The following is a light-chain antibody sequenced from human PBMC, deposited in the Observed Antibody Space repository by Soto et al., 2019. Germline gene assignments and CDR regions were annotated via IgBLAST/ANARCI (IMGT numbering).Light chain of an antibody. Sequence: QPVLTQSPSASASLGASVKLTCTLSSGHSSYAIAWHQQQPEKGPRYLMKLNSDGSHSKGDGIPDRFSGSSSGAERYLTISSLQSEDAAYYYCQTWGTGIQVFGGGTKVTVL. CDR1: SGHSSYA. CDR3: QTWGTGIQV. J-gene: IGLJ2*01. CDR2: LNSDGSH. V-gene: IGLV4-69*01.